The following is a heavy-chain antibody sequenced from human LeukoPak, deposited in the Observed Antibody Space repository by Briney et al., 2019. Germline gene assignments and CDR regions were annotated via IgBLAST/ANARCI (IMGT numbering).Heavy chain of an antibody. Sequence: ASVKVSCKVSGYTLTELSMHWVRQAPGKGLEWMGGFDPEDGETIYAQKFQGRVTMTEDTSTDTAYMELSSLRSEDTAVYYCATYTIFGVVVDAFDIWGQGTMVTVSS. D-gene: IGHD3-3*01. CDR3: ATYTIFGVVVDAFDI. V-gene: IGHV1-24*01. CDR1: GYTLTELS. J-gene: IGHJ3*02. CDR2: FDPEDGET.